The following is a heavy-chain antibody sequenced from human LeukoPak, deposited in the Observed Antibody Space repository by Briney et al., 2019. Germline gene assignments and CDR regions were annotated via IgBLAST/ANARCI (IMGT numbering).Heavy chain of an antibody. Sequence: PGGSLRLSCAASGCTFSSYSMNWVRQAPGKGLEWVSSISSSSSYIYYADSVKGRFTIARDNAKNSLYLQMNSLSTEVTDVYYCAREWGYYGADYWGQGTLVTVSS. CDR3: AREWGYYGADY. CDR1: GCTFSSYS. V-gene: IGHV3-21*01. D-gene: IGHD4-17*01. CDR2: ISSSSSYI. J-gene: IGHJ4*02.